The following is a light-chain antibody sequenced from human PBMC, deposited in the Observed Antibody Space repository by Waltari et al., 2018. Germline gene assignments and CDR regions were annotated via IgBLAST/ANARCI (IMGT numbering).Light chain of an antibody. Sequence: QSALTQPPSASGSPGQSVTISCTGTSRDVGGYNYVSWYQQHPGKAPKPMIYEVSKRPSGVPDRFSGSKSGNTVSLTVSGLQAEDEADYYCSSYAGSNNVYVFGTGTKVTVL. V-gene: IGLV2-8*01. CDR2: EVS. CDR1: SRDVGGYNY. CDR3: SSYAGSNNVYV. J-gene: IGLJ1*01.